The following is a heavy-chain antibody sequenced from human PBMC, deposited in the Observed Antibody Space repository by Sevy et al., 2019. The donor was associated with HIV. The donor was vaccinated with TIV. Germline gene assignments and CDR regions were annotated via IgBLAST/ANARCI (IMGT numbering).Heavy chain of an antibody. V-gene: IGHV1-18*01. D-gene: IGHD4-17*01. CDR1: GYTFTSYG. J-gene: IGHJ4*02. Sequence: ASVKVSCKASGYTFTSYGISWVRQAPGQGLEWMGWISAYNGNTNYAQKLQGRVTMTTDTSTSTAYMELRSLRSDDTAVYYCARDLGGYGAYSIDDWGQGTLVTVSS. CDR3: ARDLGGYGAYSIDD. CDR2: ISAYNGNT.